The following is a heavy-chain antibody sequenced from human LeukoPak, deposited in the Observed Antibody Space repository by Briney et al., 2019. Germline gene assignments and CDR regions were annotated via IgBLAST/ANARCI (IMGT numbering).Heavy chain of an antibody. J-gene: IGHJ6*02. CDR3: AKGESYYDFCMDV. CDR1: GFTFRSFA. D-gene: IGHD3-3*01. Sequence: GGSLRLSCAASGFTFRSFAMSWVRLAPGKGLEWVSSISGSGARTYYADSVKGRFTISRDNSKNALYLQMNSLRAEDTAVYYCAKGESYYDFCMDVWGQGTTVTVSS. CDR2: ISGSGART. V-gene: IGHV3-23*01.